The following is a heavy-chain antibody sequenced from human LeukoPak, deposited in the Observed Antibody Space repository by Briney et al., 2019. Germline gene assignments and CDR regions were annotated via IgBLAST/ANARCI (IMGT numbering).Heavy chain of an antibody. Sequence: GGSLRLSCVASGFNFSDHYMNWIRQSPGKGLEWISYMSSRSGIIYYAGSVKGRFTISRDNAKNSLYLQMNSLRVDDTAVYYCAGGLLEAQGWLQWLGTVYSMDVWGQGTPVTVSS. J-gene: IGHJ6*02. V-gene: IGHV3-11*01. CDR3: AGGLLEAQGWLQWLGTVYSMDV. D-gene: IGHD6-19*01. CDR1: GFNFSDHY. CDR2: MSSRSGII.